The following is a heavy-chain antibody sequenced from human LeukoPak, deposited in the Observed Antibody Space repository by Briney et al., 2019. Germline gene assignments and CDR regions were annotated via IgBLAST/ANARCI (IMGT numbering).Heavy chain of an antibody. J-gene: IGHJ5*02. V-gene: IGHV4-59*12. Sequence: SSETLSLTCTVSGGSISSYYWSWIRQPPGKGLEWIGYIYYSGSTNYNPSLKSRVTISVDTSKNQFSLQLNSVTPEDTAVYYCARIQGWELLRANWFDPWGQGTLVTVSS. D-gene: IGHD1-26*01. CDR2: IYYSGST. CDR3: ARIQGWELLRANWFDP. CDR1: GGSISSYY.